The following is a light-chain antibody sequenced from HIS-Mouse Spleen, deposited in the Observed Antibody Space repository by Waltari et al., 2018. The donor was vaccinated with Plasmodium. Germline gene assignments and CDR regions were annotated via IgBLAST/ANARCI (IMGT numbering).Light chain of an antibody. V-gene: IGLV3-9*01. CDR3: QVWDSSTV. CDR2: RDS. CDR1: NIGSKH. Sequence: SYELTQPLSVSVALGQTARITCGGNNIGSKHVHWYQQKPGQAPVLVIYRDSNRPSGIPERFSGSNSGNTATLTISRAQAGDEADYYCQVWDSSTVFGGGTKLNVL. J-gene: IGLJ3*02.